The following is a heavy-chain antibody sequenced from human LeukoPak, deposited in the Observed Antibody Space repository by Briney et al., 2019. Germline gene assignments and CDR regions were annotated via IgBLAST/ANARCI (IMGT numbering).Heavy chain of an antibody. J-gene: IGHJ4*02. Sequence: ASVKVSCKASGYTFTSYGISWVRQAPGQGLEWMGWISTYNGNTNYVQKLQGRVTMTTDTSTSTAYMELRSLRSDDTAVYYCAREIGGYYDSSGPFDYWGQGNLVTVSS. D-gene: IGHD3-22*01. CDR2: ISTYNGNT. CDR1: GYTFTSYG. V-gene: IGHV1-18*01. CDR3: AREIGGYYDSSGPFDY.